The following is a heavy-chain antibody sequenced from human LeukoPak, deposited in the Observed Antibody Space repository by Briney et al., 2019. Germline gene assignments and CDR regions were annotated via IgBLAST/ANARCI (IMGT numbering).Heavy chain of an antibody. V-gene: IGHV4-39*07. D-gene: IGHD3-10*01. CDR3: ARRRITMVRGARSDAFDI. CDR2: IYYSGST. J-gene: IGHJ3*02. Sequence: SETLSLTCTVSGGSISSSSYYWGWIRQPPGKGLEWIGSIYYSGSTYYSPSLKSRVTISVDTSKNQFSLKLSSVTAADTAVYYCARRRITMVRGARSDAFDIWGQGTMVTVSS. CDR1: GGSISSSSYY.